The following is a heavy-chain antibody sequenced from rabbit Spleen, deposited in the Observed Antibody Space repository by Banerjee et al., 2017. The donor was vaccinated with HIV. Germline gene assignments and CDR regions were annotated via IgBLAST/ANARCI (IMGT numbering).Heavy chain of an antibody. Sequence: QSLEESGGDLVKPGASLTLTCTASGFSFSSNYYVCWVRQAPEKGLEWIACIDTGSGSTYYASWAKGRFTISKTSSTTVTLQMTSLTAADTATYFCARDGAGGSYFALWGPGTLVTVS. CDR1: GFSFSSNYY. V-gene: IGHV1S40*01. D-gene: IGHD8-1*01. CDR2: IDTGSGST. CDR3: ARDGAGGSYFAL. J-gene: IGHJ4*01.